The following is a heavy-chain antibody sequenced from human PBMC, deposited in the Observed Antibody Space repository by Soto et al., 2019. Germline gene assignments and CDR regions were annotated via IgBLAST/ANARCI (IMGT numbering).Heavy chain of an antibody. V-gene: IGHV4-39*01. CDR1: GGSISSSSYY. Sequence: QLQLQESGPGLVKPSETLSLTCTVSGGSISSSSYYWGWIRQPPGKGLEWIGNIYYSGSTYYNPSLKSRVTISVDTSKNQFSLKLSSVTAADTAVYYCARLTYRYYLDYWGQGTLVTVSS. J-gene: IGHJ4*02. CDR2: IYYSGST. CDR3: ARLTYRYYLDY. D-gene: IGHD3-16*02.